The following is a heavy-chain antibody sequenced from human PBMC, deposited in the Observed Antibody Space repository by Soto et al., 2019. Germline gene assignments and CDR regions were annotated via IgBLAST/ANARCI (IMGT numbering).Heavy chain of an antibody. Sequence: LVQSGPEVKKPGTSVKVSCKNSGFTFGSSAVQWVRQVRGQRLEWIGWIVVASGYPNVAQKFQDRVSLTRDLSTNTAFLELIRLTSEDSAMYYCAADVIGVAGDFDHWGQGTLVSVSS. CDR2: IVVASGYP. D-gene: IGHD6-19*01. CDR3: AADVIGVAGDFDH. CDR1: GFTFGSSA. V-gene: IGHV1-58*01. J-gene: IGHJ4*02.